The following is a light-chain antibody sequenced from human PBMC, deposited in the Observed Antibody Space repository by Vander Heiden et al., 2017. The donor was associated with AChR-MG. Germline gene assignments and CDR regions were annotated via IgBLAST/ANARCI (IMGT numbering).Light chain of an antibody. J-gene: IGLJ3*02. V-gene: IGLV2-11*01. CDR3: CSYAGTYSVWV. CDR2: DVT. Sequence: QSALTQPRSVSGPPGQSVTISCTGTSSDVGGYNYVSWYQQHPGKAPRLMIYDVTQRPSGVPDRFSGSKSGNTASLTISGLQADDEADYYCCSYAGTYSVWVFGGGTKLTVL. CDR1: SSDVGGYNY.